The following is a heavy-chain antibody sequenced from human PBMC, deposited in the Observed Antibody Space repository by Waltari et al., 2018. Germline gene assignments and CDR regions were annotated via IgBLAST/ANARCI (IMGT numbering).Heavy chain of an antibody. CDR1: GGSISSYY. D-gene: IGHD6-13*01. V-gene: IGHV4-59*01. CDR2: IYYSGTT. J-gene: IGHJ4*02. Sequence: QVQLQESGPGLVKPSETLSLTCTVSGGSISSYYRSWIRPPPGKGLEWLGYIYYSGTTNHNPSLKSRVTVSVDAAKNQFSLTLGSVTAADTAVYYCGRDNPGIAAAGTSAAGFDYWGQGTLVTVSS. CDR3: GRDNPGIAAAGTSAAGFDY.